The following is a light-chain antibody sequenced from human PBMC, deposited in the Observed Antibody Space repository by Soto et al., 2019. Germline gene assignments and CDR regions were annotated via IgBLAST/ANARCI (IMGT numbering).Light chain of an antibody. Sequence: EIVMTQSPATLSVSPGERATLSCRASQSVRNNLAWYQQKPGQAPRLLIYDASTRATGIPARFSGSGSGTEFTLTITSLQSEDFAIYSCQQYNNWPPLYTLGQGTKLEIK. CDR1: QSVRNN. CDR3: QQYNNWPPLYT. CDR2: DAS. J-gene: IGKJ2*01. V-gene: IGKV3-15*01.